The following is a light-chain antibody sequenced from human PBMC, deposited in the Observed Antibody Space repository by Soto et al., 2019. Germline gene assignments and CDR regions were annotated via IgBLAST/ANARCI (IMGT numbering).Light chain of an antibody. CDR3: AAWDDRLSGVV. J-gene: IGLJ2*01. V-gene: IGLV1-47*01. Sequence: QSVLTQPPSASGTPGQRVTLSCSGSSSNIGSNYVYWYHQLPGTAPKLVIYRNNQRPSGVPDRISGSKSGTSASLAISGLRTEDEADYYCAAWDDRLSGVVFGRGTQLTVL. CDR1: SSNIGSNY. CDR2: RNN.